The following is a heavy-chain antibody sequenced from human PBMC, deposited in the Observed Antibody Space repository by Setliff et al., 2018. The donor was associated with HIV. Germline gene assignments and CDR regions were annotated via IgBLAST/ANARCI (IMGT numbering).Heavy chain of an antibody. J-gene: IGHJ4*01. CDR2: VIQSGAT. V-gene: IGHV4-4*02. Sequence: PSETLSLTCAVSADSIGTNHWWNWVRQPPGKGLEWIGEVIQSGATNYNPSLKSRLTMSVDTSKNQFSLKLTSVTAADTAVYYCARTRDKYYDILTPAYYIDYWGHGTLVTVSS. CDR3: ARTRDKYYDILTPAYYIDY. CDR1: ADSIGTNHW. D-gene: IGHD3-9*01.